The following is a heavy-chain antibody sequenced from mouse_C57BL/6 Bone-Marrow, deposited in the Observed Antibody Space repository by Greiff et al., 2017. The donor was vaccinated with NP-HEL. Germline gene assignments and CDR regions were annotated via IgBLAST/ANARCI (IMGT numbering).Heavy chain of an antibody. J-gene: IGHJ3*01. V-gene: IGHV1-52*01. CDR1: GYTFTSYW. CDR3: AGDYGSSPFAY. Sequence: QVQLQQPGAELVRPGSSVKLSCKASGYTFTSYWMHWVKQRPIQGLEWIGNIDPSDSETHYNQKFKDKATLTVDKSSSTAYMQLSSLTSEDSAVYYCAGDYGSSPFAYWGQGTLVTVS. D-gene: IGHD1-1*01. CDR2: IDPSDSET.